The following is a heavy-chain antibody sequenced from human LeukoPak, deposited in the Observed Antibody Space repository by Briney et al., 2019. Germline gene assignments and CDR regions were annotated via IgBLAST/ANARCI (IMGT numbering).Heavy chain of an antibody. J-gene: IGHJ6*02. V-gene: IGHV1-69*13. Sequence: GASVKVSCKASGYTYTSNGINWVRQAPGQGLEWMGGIIPIFGTANYAQKFQGRVTITADESTSTAYMELSSLRSEDTAVYYCARDLNGSGSYPGGYYYYGMDVWGQGTTVTVSS. CDR3: ARDLNGSGSYPGGYYYYGMDV. CDR2: IIPIFGTA. D-gene: IGHD3-10*01. CDR1: GYTYTSNG.